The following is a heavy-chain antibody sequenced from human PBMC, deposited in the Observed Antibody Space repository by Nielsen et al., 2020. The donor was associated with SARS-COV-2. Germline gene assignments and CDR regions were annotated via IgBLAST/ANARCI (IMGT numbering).Heavy chain of an antibody. CDR1: GGSISAYY. Sequence: LRLSCTVSGGSISAYYWSWIRQPPGKGLEWFAFTHYSGSTTYNPSLKSRVTISLDTSKNQFLLKLTSVTAADTAVYYCARHFHYSDSTGYYYFFDFWGQGTLVTVSS. V-gene: IGHV4-59*08. D-gene: IGHD3-22*01. CDR2: THYSGST. J-gene: IGHJ4*02. CDR3: ARHFHYSDSTGYYYFFDF.